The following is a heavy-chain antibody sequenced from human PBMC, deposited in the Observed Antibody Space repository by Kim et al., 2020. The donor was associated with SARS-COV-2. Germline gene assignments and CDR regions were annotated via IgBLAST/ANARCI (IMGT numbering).Heavy chain of an antibody. J-gene: IGHJ4*02. Sequence: YSGETGYAKNFQGRVTMTWETSIGTAYMELSSLRSEDTAVYYCTRGGDFDYWGQGTLVTVSS. CDR2: YSGET. CDR3: TRGGDFDY. V-gene: IGHV1-8*01.